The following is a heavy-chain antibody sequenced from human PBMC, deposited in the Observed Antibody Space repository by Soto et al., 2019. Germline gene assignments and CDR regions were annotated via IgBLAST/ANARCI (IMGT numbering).Heavy chain of an antibody. CDR2: ISSSSSYI. Sequence: PGVSLRLSCAASGFTFSSYSMSWVRQAPGKGLEWVSSISSSSSYIYYADSVKGRFTISRDNAKNSLYLQMNSLRAEDTAVYYCARDRVFVVAATVATYGRAVWGHRTTSIVPS. CDR1: GFTFSSYS. V-gene: IGHV3-21*01. CDR3: ARDRVFVVAATVATYGRAV. J-gene: IGHJ6*02. D-gene: IGHD2-15*01.